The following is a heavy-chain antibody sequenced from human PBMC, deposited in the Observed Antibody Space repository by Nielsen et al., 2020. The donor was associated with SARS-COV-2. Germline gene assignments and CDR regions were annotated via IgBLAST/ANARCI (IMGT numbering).Heavy chain of an antibody. D-gene: IGHD4-11*01. Sequence: SVKVSCKASGGTFSSYAISWVRQAPGQGLEWMGGIIPIFGTANYAQKFQGRVTITADESTSTAYMELSSLRSDDTAVYYCARDQRRYTNYPDYYGMDVWGQGTTVTVSS. CDR3: ARDQRRYTNYPDYYGMDV. V-gene: IGHV1-69*13. J-gene: IGHJ6*02. CDR1: GGTFSSYA. CDR2: IIPIFGTA.